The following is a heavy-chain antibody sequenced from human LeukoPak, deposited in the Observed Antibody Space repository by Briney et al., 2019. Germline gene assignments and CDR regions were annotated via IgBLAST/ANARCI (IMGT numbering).Heavy chain of an antibody. V-gene: IGHV3-11*01. CDR2: ISSSGSTI. CDR3: AKDRRIARDDDY. D-gene: IGHD6-6*01. CDR1: GFTFSDYY. J-gene: IGHJ4*02. Sequence: SGGSLRLSCAASGFTFSDYYMSWIRQAPGKGLEWVSYISSSGSTIYYADSVKGRFTISRDNSKNTLYLQMNSLRAEDTAVYYCAKDRRIARDDDYWGQGTLVTVSS.